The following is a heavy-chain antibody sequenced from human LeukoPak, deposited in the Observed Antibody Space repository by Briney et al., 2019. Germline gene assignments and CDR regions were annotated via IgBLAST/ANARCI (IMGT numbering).Heavy chain of an antibody. CDR2: ISGSGGST. CDR1: GFTFSSYA. D-gene: IGHD5-18*01. CDR3: AKSDSYGHLHYFDY. J-gene: IGHJ4*02. V-gene: IGHV3-23*01. Sequence: GGSLRLSCAASGFTFSSYAMSWVRQAPGKGLEWVSAISGSGGSTYYADSVKGRFTISRDNSKNTLYLQMNSLRAEDTAVYYYAKSDSYGHLHYFDYWGQGPLVTVSS.